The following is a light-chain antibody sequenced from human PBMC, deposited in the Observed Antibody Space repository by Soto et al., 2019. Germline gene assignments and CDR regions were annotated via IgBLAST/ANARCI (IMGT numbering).Light chain of an antibody. CDR1: QSISSW. CDR2: KAS. CDR3: LQYNSHSWT. Sequence: DIQMTQSPSTLSASVGDRVTITCRASQSISSWLAWYQHKPGKAPKLLIYKASSLESGVPSRFSGSGSGTEFTLTISTLQPEDFASHYCLQYNSHSWTFGQGTKVEIK. J-gene: IGKJ1*01. V-gene: IGKV1-5*03.